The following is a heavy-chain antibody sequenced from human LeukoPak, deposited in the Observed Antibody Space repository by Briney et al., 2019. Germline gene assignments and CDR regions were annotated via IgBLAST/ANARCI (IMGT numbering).Heavy chain of an antibody. CDR2: INPSGGST. Sequence: ASVKVSCKASGYTFTSYYMHWVRQAPGQGLEWMGIINPSGGSTSYAQKFQGRVTMTRDMSTSTAYMELSSLRSEDTAVYYCARGTSSRWFGELFSDYYYMDVWGKGTTVTVSS. J-gene: IGHJ6*03. V-gene: IGHV1-46*01. CDR3: ARGTSSRWFGELFSDYYYMDV. CDR1: GYTFTSYY. D-gene: IGHD3-10*01.